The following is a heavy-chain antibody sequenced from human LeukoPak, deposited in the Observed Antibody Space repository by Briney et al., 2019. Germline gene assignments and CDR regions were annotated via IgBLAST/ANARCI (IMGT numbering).Heavy chain of an antibody. J-gene: IGHJ4*02. CDR2: IYPGDSDT. V-gene: IGHV5-51*01. Sequence: GESLMISCKGSGYSFTSYWIGWVRQMPGKGLEWMGIIYPGDSDTRYSPSFQGQVTISADKSISTAYLQWSSLKASDTALYYCARPLPSGWYQVDYWGQGTLVTVSP. D-gene: IGHD6-19*01. CDR1: GYSFTSYW. CDR3: ARPLPSGWYQVDY.